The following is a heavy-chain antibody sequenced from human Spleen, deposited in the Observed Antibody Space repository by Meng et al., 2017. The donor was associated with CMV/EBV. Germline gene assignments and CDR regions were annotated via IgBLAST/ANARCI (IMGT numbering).Heavy chain of an antibody. Sequence: ASVKVSCKASGYTFTGYFMHWVRQAPGQGLEWMGWINAKSGGTHYAQKFQGRVTMTRDTSISTAYMELRRLRSDDTAIYFCARLSGFKEYYDSSGYVDDWGQGTLVTVSS. CDR1: GYTFTGYF. D-gene: IGHD3-22*01. J-gene: IGHJ4*02. V-gene: IGHV1-2*02. CDR3: ARLSGFKEYYDSSGYVDD. CDR2: INAKSGGT.